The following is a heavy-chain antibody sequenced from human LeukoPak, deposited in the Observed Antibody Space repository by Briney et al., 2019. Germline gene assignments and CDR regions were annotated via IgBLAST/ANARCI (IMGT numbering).Heavy chain of an antibody. D-gene: IGHD3-22*01. J-gene: IGHJ4*02. Sequence: GGSLRLSCAASGFTFSSYEMNWVRQAPGKGLEWVSYISSSGSTIYYADSVKGRFTISRDNAKNSLYLQMNSLRAEDTAVYYCARAMDGSSGYPFPFDYWGQGTLVTVSS. CDR2: ISSSGSTI. V-gene: IGHV3-48*03. CDR1: GFTFSSYE. CDR3: ARAMDGSSGYPFPFDY.